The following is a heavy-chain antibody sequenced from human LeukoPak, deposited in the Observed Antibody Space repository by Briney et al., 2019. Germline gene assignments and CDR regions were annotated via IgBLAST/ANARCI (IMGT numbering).Heavy chain of an antibody. J-gene: IGHJ6*03. CDR3: ATNGYYCMDV. V-gene: IGHV4-4*02. CDR1: GGSISSSANW. CDR2: IYHSGGT. D-gene: IGHD2-8*01. Sequence: SETLSLTCAVSGGSISSSANWWSWVRQPPGKGLEWIGEIYHSGGTNYNPSLKSRITISVDKSQNQFSLKVNSLTAADTAVYYCATNGYYCMDVWGKGTTVTVSS.